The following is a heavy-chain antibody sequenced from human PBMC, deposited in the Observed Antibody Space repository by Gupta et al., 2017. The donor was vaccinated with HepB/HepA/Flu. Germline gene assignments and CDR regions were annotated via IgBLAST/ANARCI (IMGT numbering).Heavy chain of an antibody. Sequence: QVQLVQSGAEVKKPGASVKVSCKASGNTFTAYGINWARQAPGQGLEWVGWISAYNGNTNYAQQLQGRVTMTTDTSTSTADMELRSLRSDDTAVYYCARGSESSSFTSCDYWGQGTLVTVSS. V-gene: IGHV1-18*01. D-gene: IGHD6-13*01. CDR2: ISAYNGNT. CDR3: ARGSESSSFTSCDY. CDR1: GNTFTAYG. J-gene: IGHJ4*02.